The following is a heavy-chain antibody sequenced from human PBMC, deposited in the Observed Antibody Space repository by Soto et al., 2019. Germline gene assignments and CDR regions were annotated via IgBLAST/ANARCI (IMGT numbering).Heavy chain of an antibody. V-gene: IGHV3-23*01. CDR1: GFTFSSYT. CDR2: INSGGRT. J-gene: IGHJ4*02. D-gene: IGHD4-17*01. CDR3: AKDLRPDGVWDFDY. Sequence: EVQLLESGGGLVQPGGSLRLSCAASGFTFSSYTMNWVRQAPGKGLEWVSGINSGGRTYYADSVKGRFTISRDDSKNTLYLQIISLRGEDTAVYYCAKDLRPDGVWDFDYWGQGTLVTVSS.